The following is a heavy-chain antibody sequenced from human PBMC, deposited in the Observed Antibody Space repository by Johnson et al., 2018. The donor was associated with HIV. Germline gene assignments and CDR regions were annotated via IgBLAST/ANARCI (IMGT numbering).Heavy chain of an antibody. J-gene: IGHJ3*02. D-gene: IGHD7-27*01. Sequence: VQLVESGGGVVRPGGSLRPSCAASGFTFDDYGVSWVRQAPGKGLEWVSGINWNGDSTGYADSVKGRFAISRDNAKNSLYLQMNSRRVEDTAVYYCALNWGAEGAFDIWGQGTMVTVSS. CDR2: INWNGDST. CDR1: GFTFDDYG. V-gene: IGHV3-20*04. CDR3: ALNWGAEGAFDI.